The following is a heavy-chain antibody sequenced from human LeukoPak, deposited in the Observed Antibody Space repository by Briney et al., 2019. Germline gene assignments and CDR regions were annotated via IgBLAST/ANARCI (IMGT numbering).Heavy chain of an antibody. J-gene: IGHJ4*02. D-gene: IGHD3-22*01. V-gene: IGHV4-59*01. CDR3: ARAYDSSGYYYSI. CDR1: GGSISSYY. Sequence: SETLSLTCTVSGGSISSYYWSWIQQPPGKGLEWIGYIYYSGSTNYNPSLKSRVTISVDTSKNQFSLKLSSVTAADTAVYYCARAYDSSGYYYSIWGQGTLVTVSS. CDR2: IYYSGST.